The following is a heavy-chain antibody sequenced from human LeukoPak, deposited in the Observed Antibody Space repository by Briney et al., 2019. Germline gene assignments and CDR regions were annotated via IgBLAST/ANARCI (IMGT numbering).Heavy chain of an antibody. J-gene: IGHJ4*02. CDR2: ISYDGSNK. Sequence: GGSLRLSCAASGFTFSSYGMHWVHQAPGKGLEWVAVISYDGSNKYYADSVKGRFTISRDNSKNTLYLQMNSLRAEDTAVYYCAKDLTTFWSAYFDYWGQGTLVTVSS. D-gene: IGHD3-3*01. V-gene: IGHV3-30*18. CDR3: AKDLTTFWSAYFDY. CDR1: GFTFSSYG.